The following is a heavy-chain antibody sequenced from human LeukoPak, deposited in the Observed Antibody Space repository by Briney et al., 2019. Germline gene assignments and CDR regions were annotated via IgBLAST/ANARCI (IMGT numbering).Heavy chain of an antibody. Sequence: ASVKVSCKASGYTFTSYYMHWVRQAPGQGLEWMGIINPSGGSTSYAQKFRGRVTMTRDTSTSTVYMELSSLRSEDTAVYYCAISDSSGYRLDYWGQGTLVTVSS. CDR3: AISDSSGYRLDY. V-gene: IGHV1-46*03. J-gene: IGHJ4*02. D-gene: IGHD3-22*01. CDR1: GYTFTSYY. CDR2: INPSGGST.